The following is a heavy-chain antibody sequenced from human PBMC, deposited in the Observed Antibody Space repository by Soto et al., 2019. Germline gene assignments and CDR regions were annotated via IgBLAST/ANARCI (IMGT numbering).Heavy chain of an antibody. Sequence: QVQLVESGGGVVQPGRSLRLSCAASGFTFSSYGMHCVRQAPGKGLDWVAVIWYDGSNKYYADSVKGRFTISRDNSKNTLYLQMNSLRAEDTAVYYCARDVMVTAMVMWYFDLWGRGTLVTVSS. CDR1: GFTFSSYG. CDR2: IWYDGSNK. CDR3: ARDVMVTAMVMWYFDL. J-gene: IGHJ2*01. V-gene: IGHV3-33*01. D-gene: IGHD2-21*02.